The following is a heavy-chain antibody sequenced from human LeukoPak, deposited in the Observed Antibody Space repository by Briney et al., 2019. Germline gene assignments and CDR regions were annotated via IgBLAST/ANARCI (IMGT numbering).Heavy chain of an antibody. CDR3: GSSSSTCCDY. J-gene: IGHJ4*02. CDR2: INGDGSVT. CDR1: GITFSSNW. D-gene: IGHD2-2*01. Sequence: GGSLRLSCAASGITFSSNWMHWVRQAPGKGLVWVSRINGDGSVTNYADSVKGRFTISRDNAKNTLYLQMNSLRAEDTAVYYCGSSSSTCCDYWGQGALVTVST. V-gene: IGHV3-74*01.